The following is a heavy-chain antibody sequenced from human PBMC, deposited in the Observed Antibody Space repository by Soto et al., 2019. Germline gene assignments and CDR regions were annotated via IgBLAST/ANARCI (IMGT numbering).Heavy chain of an antibody. CDR3: ARVTATITYYFDY. J-gene: IGHJ4*02. CDR2: IYHSGST. V-gene: IGHV4-30-2*01. Sequence: PSETLSLTCAVSGGSISSGGYSWSWIRQPPGKGLEWIGYIYHSGSTYYNPSLKSRVTISVDRSKNQFSLKLSSVTAADTAVYYCARVTATITYYFDYWGQGTLVTVSS. CDR1: GGSISSGGYS. D-gene: IGHD5-12*01.